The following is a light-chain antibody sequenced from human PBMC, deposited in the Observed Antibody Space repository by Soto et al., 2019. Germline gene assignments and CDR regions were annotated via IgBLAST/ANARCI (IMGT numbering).Light chain of an antibody. CDR2: SND. CDR1: SSNIGRNT. V-gene: IGLV1-44*01. CDR3: AAWDDSMNGLV. Sequence: QSVLTQPPSASGTPGQRVTISCSGSSSNIGRNTVDWYQHLPGTAPKLLIYSNDQRPSGVPDRFSGSKSGPSASLAISGLQSEDEADYYCAAWDDSMNGLVFGTGTKVTVL. J-gene: IGLJ1*01.